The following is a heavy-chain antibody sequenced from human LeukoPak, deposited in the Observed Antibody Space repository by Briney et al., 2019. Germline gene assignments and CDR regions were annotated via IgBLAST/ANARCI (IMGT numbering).Heavy chain of an antibody. CDR1: GGSISSYY. CDR2: IYYSGST. J-gene: IGHJ4*02. D-gene: IGHD6-13*01. V-gene: IGHV4-59*01. CDR3: ARAKYSSSWYFDY. Sequence: SETLSLTCTVSGGSISSYYWSWIRQPPGKGLEWIGYIYYSGSTNYNPSLKSRVTISVDTSKNQFSLKLSSVTAADTAAYYCARAKYSSSWYFDYWGQGTLVTVSS.